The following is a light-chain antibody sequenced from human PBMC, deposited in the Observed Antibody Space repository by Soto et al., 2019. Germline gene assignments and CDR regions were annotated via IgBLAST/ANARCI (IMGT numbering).Light chain of an antibody. Sequence: EIQMTQSPSTLSASVGDRVTITCRASQSISTHLAWYQQKPGKAPEVLIYDASTLESGVPSRFSGSGSGTEFTLTISSLQPDDFATYYCQQYNSYRTFGQGTKVDIK. CDR1: QSISTH. CDR3: QQYNSYRT. V-gene: IGKV1-5*01. CDR2: DAS. J-gene: IGKJ1*01.